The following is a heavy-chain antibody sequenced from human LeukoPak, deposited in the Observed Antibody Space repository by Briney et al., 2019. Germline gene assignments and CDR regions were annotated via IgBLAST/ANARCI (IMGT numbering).Heavy chain of an antibody. CDR2: ISSSGSI. CDR1: GFTFSDNY. J-gene: IGHJ4*02. D-gene: IGHD3-3*01. CDR3: AREGLSVLRFLEWLPPVGGFDY. V-gene: IGHV3-11*04. Sequence: PGGSLRLSCAASGFTFSDNYMSWIRQAPGKGLEWVSYISSSGSIYYADSVKGRFTISRDNAKNSLYLQMNSLRAEDTAVYYCAREGLSVLRFLEWLPPVGGFDYWGQGTLVTVSS.